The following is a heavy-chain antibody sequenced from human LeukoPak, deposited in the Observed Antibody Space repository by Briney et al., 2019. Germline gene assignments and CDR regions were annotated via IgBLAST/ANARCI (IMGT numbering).Heavy chain of an antibody. CDR2: ISSSSSYI. V-gene: IGHV3-21*01. CDR1: GFTFSSYS. Sequence: NSGGSLRLSCAASGFTFSSYSMNWVRQAPGKGLEWVSSISSSSSYIYYADSVKGRFTISRDNAKNSLYLQMNSLRGEDRAVYYCAREDAFDIWGQGTMVTVSS. CDR3: AREDAFDI. J-gene: IGHJ3*02.